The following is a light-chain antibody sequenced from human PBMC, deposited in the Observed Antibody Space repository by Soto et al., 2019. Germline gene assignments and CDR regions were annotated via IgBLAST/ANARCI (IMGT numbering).Light chain of an antibody. Sequence: DIPMTPSPSSLSASVGDRVTITCRASQSLSSYLNWYQQKPGKAPKLLIYAASSLQSGVPSRFSGSGSGTDFTLTISSLQPEDFATYYCQQSYSTPMYTFGQGTKLEIK. CDR3: QQSYSTPMYT. CDR1: QSLSSY. CDR2: AAS. V-gene: IGKV1-39*01. J-gene: IGKJ2*01.